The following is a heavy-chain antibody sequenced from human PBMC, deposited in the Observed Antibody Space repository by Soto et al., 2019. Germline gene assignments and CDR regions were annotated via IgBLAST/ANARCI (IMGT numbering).Heavy chain of an antibody. D-gene: IGHD3-10*01. CDR3: AADYNSGSYRFDF. Sequence: ASVKVSCKASGYTFTSYGISWVRQAPGQGLEWMGWISAYNGGINYDPSLRSRVTMSVDTSKNQVSLKLRSVTAADTAVYYCAADYNSGSYRFDFWGQGTLVTVSS. J-gene: IGHJ4*02. V-gene: IGHV1-18*04. CDR2: ISAYNGGI. CDR1: GYTFTSYG.